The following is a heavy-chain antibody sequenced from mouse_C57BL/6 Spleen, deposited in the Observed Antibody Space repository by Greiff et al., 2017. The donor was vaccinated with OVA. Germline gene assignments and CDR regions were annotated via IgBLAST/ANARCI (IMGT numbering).Heavy chain of an antibody. J-gene: IGHJ1*03. V-gene: IGHV5-17*01. CDR1: GFTFSDYG. Sequence: EVPLVESGGGLVKPGGSLKLSCAASGFTFSDYGMHWVRQAPEKGLEWVAYISSGSSNISYADTLKGRFTISRYNAKNTLFLQRTSLRSEDTAMYYCASLSYWYFDVWGTGTTVTVSS. D-gene: IGHD2-3*01. CDR3: ASLSYWYFDV. CDR2: ISSGSSNI.